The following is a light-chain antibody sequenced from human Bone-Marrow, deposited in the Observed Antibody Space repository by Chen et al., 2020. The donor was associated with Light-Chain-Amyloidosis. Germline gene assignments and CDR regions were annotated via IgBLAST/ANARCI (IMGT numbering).Light chain of an antibody. CDR3: QQSYSMSSIT. CDR2: AAS. CDR1: QRISNY. J-gene: IGKJ5*01. V-gene: IGKV1-39*01. Sequence: DIQMTQSPSSLSASVGDRVTITCRASQRISNYLNWYQQKPGKAPKLLIHAASTLQSGVPLRFSGSGSGTDFILTISSVQHEEFAIYYCQQSYSMSSITFGQGTRLEIK.